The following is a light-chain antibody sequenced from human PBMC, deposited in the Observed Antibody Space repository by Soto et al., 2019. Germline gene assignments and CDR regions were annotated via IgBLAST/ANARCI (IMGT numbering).Light chain of an antibody. J-gene: IGKJ1*01. CDR3: QQSYSTPRT. CDR2: AAS. V-gene: IGKV1-39*01. CDR1: QSISSY. Sequence: DIQMTQSPSTLSASVVDRVTITCRASQSISSYLNWYQQKPGKAPKLLIYAASSLQSGVPSRFSGSGSGTDFTLTISSLQLEDFATYYCQQSYSTPRTFGQGTKVDIK.